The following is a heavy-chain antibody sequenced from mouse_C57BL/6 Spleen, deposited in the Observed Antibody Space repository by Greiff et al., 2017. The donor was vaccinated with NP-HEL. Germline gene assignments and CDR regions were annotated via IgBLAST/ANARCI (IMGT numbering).Heavy chain of an antibody. Sequence: VQVVESGTELVKPGASVKLSCKASGYTFTSYWMHWVKQRPGQGLEWIGNINPSNGGTNYNEKFKSKATLTVDKSSSTAYMQLSSLTSEDSAVYYCAREGTPYWYFDVWGTGTTVTVSS. J-gene: IGHJ1*03. V-gene: IGHV1-53*01. CDR1: GYTFTSYW. CDR2: INPSNGGT. CDR3: AREGTPYWYFDV. D-gene: IGHD2-14*01.